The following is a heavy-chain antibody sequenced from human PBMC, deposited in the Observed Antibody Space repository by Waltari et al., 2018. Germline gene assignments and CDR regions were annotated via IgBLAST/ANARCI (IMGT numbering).Heavy chain of an antibody. CDR2: INERGSST. D-gene: IGHD3-3*01. CDR1: GFTFTSYA. CDR3: AREGFLDKNWFDP. Sequence: EVQLSESGGGSVQPGGSRRLSCAASGFTFTSYALNWVRQTPGKVLEWVSAINERGSSTYYADSVKGRFTISRDNAKNSLYLQMNSLRAEDTAVYYCAREGFLDKNWFDPWGQGTLVTVSS. J-gene: IGHJ5*02. V-gene: IGHV3-23*01.